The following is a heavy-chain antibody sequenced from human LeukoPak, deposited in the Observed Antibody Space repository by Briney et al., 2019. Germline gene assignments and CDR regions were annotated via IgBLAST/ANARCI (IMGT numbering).Heavy chain of an antibody. V-gene: IGHV3-30*18. CDR3: AKDGGSGWY. D-gene: IGHD6-19*01. J-gene: IGHJ4*02. CDR1: GFTFSSYG. Sequence: PGGSLRLSCAASGFTFSSYGMHWVRQAPGKGLEWVAVISYDGSNKYYADSVKGRFTISRDNSKNTLYLQMNSLRAEDTAVYYCAKDGGSGWYWGQGTLVTVSS. CDR2: ISYDGSNK.